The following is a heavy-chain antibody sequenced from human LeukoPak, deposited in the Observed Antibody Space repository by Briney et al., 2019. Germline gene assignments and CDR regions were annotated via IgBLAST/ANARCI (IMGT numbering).Heavy chain of an antibody. CDR3: ARTTYGDYGPSDY. CDR2: ISYGGSNK. D-gene: IGHD4-17*01. Sequence: PGRSLRLSCAASGFTFSSYGMHWVRPAPGKGLEGVAVISYGGSNKYYADSVKGRFTISRDNSKNTLYLQINSLRAEDTAVYYCARTTYGDYGPSDYWGQGPVVTVSS. V-gene: IGHV3-30*03. CDR1: GFTFSSYG. J-gene: IGHJ4*02.